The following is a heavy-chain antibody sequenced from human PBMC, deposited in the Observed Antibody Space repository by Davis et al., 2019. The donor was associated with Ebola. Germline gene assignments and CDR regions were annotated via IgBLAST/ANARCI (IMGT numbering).Heavy chain of an antibody. CDR3: ASLGDIVVVVAATHNWYFDL. Sequence: SETLSLTCTVSGGSISSYYWSWIRQPPGKGLEWIGYIYYRGSTNYNPSLKSRVTILVDTSKNQFSLKLSSVTAADTAVYYCASLGDIVVVVAATHNWYFDLWGRGTLVTVSS. V-gene: IGHV4-59*08. J-gene: IGHJ2*01. CDR1: GGSISSYY. D-gene: IGHD2-15*01. CDR2: IYYRGST.